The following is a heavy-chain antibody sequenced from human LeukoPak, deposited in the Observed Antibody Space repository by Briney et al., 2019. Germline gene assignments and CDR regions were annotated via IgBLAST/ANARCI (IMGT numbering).Heavy chain of an antibody. V-gene: IGHV3-48*03. CDR3: ARIGRWLRPGLDY. J-gene: IGHJ4*02. CDR2: ISSSGSTI. Sequence: GGSLRLSCAASGFTFSSYEMDWVRQAPGKGLEWVSYISSSGSTIYYADSVKGRFTISRDDAKNSLYLQMNSLRAEDTAVYYCARIGRWLRPGLDYWGQGTLVTVSS. CDR1: GFTFSSYE. D-gene: IGHD5-24*01.